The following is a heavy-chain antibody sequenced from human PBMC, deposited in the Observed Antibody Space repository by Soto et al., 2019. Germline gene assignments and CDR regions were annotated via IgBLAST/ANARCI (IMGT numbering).Heavy chain of an antibody. V-gene: IGHV1-69*05. CDR2: IIPIFGTA. J-gene: IGHJ6*02. CDR1: GGTFSSYA. Sequence: QVQLVQSGAEVKKPGSSVKVSCKASGGTFSSYAISWVRQAPGQGLEWMGGIIPIFGTANYAQKFQGRVTXTXEXSPXTAYMELSSLRSEDTAVYYCAIDDVDTAMPYGMDVWGQGTTVTVSS. CDR3: AIDDVDTAMPYGMDV. D-gene: IGHD5-18*01.